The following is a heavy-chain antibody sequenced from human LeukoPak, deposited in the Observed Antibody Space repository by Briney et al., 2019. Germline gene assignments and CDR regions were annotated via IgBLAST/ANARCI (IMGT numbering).Heavy chain of an antibody. CDR1: GFTFSSYS. CDR3: ARVRSVSHYDFWSGYYYMDV. Sequence: GGSLRLSCAASGFTFSSYSMNWVRQAPGKGLEWVSSISSSSSYIYYADSVKGRFTISRDNAKNSLYLQMNSLRAEDTAVYYCARVRSVSHYDFWSGYYYMDVWGKGTTVTVSS. D-gene: IGHD3-3*01. V-gene: IGHV3-21*01. CDR2: ISSSSSYI. J-gene: IGHJ6*03.